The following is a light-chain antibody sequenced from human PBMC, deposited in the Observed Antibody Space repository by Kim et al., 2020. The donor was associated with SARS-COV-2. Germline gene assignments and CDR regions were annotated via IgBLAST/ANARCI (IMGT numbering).Light chain of an antibody. J-gene: IGKJ5*01. V-gene: IGKV1-39*01. CDR3: QQHYSTPLT. Sequence: DIQMTQSPSSLSASVGDRVTITCRASQSISTHLNWYQQKPGKAPNLLIYAAANLQSGVPSRFSGSRSGAEFTLTISSLQPEDFATFYCQQHYSTPLTFGRGTRLEIK. CDR2: AAA. CDR1: QSISTH.